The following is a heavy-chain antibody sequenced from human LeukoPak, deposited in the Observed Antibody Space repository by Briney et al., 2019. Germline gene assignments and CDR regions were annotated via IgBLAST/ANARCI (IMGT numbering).Heavy chain of an antibody. V-gene: IGHV3-23*01. CDR2: ISGSGGST. CDR1: GFTFSSYA. D-gene: IGHD1-26*01. Sequence: PGGSLRLSCAASGFTFSSYAMSWVRQAPGKGLEWVSAISGSGGSTYYADSVKGRFTISRDNSKNTLYLQMNSLRAEDTAVYYCAKDLRSGSYYYSFDYWGQGTLVTVSS. CDR3: AKDLRSGSYYYSFDY. J-gene: IGHJ4*02.